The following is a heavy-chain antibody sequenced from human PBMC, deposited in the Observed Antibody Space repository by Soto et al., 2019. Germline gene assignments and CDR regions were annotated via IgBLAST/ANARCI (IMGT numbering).Heavy chain of an antibody. J-gene: IGHJ6*03. CDR3: ARLSEESSSSNYYYFYMDV. V-gene: IGHV1-8*01. CDR1: GYTFTRYY. D-gene: IGHD6-6*01. CDR2: MNPQTGNT. Sequence: QVQLVQSGSEGKEPGASMKISCQASGYTFTRYYITWVRQATGQGLEWMGWMNPQTGNTAYAEKFQGRVTMTRSTSRNTAYMELSALRSEDTAVYYCARLSEESSSSNYYYFYMDVWGKGSTVTVSS.